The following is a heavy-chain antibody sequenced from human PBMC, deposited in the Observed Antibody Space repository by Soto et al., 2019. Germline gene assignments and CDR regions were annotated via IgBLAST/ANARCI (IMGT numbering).Heavy chain of an antibody. J-gene: IGHJ6*02. V-gene: IGHV4-30-4*01. CDR1: GGSISSGDYY. CDR3: ARDRGYCSSTSCYGYYGMDV. CDR2: IYYSGST. D-gene: IGHD2-2*01. Sequence: SETLSLTCTVSGGSISSGDYYWSWIRQPPGKGLEWIGYIYYSGSTYYNPSLKSRVTISVDTSKNQFSLKLSSVTAADTAVYYCARDRGYCSSTSCYGYYGMDVWGQGTTVTVSS.